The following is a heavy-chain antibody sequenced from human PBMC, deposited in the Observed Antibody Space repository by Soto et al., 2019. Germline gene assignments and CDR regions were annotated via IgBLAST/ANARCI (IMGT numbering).Heavy chain of an antibody. CDR1: CYTFTSYG. D-gene: IGHD3-16*01. CDR3: AIRLRMGRGLDY. V-gene: IGHV1-18*01. J-gene: IGHJ4*02. CDR2: ISAYNGNT. Sequence: SVKVCFKASCYTFTSYGISWVRQAPGQGLEWMGWISAYNGNTNYAQKLQGRVTMTTDTSTSTAYMELRSLRSDDTAVYYCAIRLRMGRGLDYWGQGTLVSVSS.